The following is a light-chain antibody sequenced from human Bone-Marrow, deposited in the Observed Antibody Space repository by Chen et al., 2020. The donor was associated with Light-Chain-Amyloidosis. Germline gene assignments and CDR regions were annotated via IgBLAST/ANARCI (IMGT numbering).Light chain of an antibody. CDR2: DVS. Sequence: SYVLTQPSSVSVAPGQTATIACGGNNIGSTSVHWYQQTPGQAPLLVVSDVSDRPSGIPERLSAANSGNTATLTISRVEAGDEADYYCQVWDRSSDRPVFGGGTKLTVL. V-gene: IGLV3-21*02. CDR1: NIGSTS. CDR3: QVWDRSSDRPV. J-gene: IGLJ3*02.